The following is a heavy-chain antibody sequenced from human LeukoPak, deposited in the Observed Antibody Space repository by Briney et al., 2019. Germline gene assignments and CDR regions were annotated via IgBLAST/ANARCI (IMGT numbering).Heavy chain of an antibody. D-gene: IGHD6-19*01. J-gene: IGHJ4*02. CDR2: IWYDGSNK. CDR3: ARDEDSSGWQSFDY. V-gene: IGHV3-33*08. Sequence: PGGSLILPCAASGFTFSSYGMHWVRQAPGKGLEWVAVIWYDGSNKYYADSVKGRFTISRDNSKNTLYLQMNSLRAEDTAVYYCARDEDSSGWQSFDYWGQGTLVTVSS. CDR1: GFTFSSYG.